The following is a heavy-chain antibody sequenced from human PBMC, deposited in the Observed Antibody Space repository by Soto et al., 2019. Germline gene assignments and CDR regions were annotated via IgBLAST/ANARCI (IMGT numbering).Heavy chain of an antibody. CDR1: GGTFSSYA. CDR2: IIPIFGTA. V-gene: IGHV1-69*13. J-gene: IGHJ6*02. D-gene: IGHD2-2*01. CDR3: ARGGKHCSSTSSYRDYYYYGMDV. Sequence: SVKVSCKASGGTFSSYAISWVRQAPGQGLEWMGGIIPIFGTANYAQKFQGRVTITADEATSTAYMELSSLRSEDTAVYYCARGGKHCSSTSSYRDYYYYGMDVWGQGTTVTVSS.